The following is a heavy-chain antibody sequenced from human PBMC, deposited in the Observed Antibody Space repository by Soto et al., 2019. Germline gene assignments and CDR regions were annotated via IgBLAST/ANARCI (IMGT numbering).Heavy chain of an antibody. V-gene: IGHV1-69*19. D-gene: IGHD3-10*01. CDR1: GGTFNTYA. Sequence: QVQLVQSGAEMKKPGSSVKVSCQSSGGTFNTYAMNWVRQAPGQGPEWMGAISPMFGAANYAPKFQGRVTITADESTGTSYMQLSSLTSDDNALYFCAREVQVHTPAFVYWGQGTLVTVSS. CDR2: ISPMFGAA. J-gene: IGHJ4*02. CDR3: AREVQVHTPAFVY.